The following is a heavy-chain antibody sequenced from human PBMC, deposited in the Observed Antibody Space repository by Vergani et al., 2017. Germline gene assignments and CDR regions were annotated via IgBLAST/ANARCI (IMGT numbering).Heavy chain of an antibody. CDR1: GSSITYGAFY. CDR2: IYYSENK. J-gene: IGHJ5*02. Sequence: QLQLQESGPGLVKPSETLSLTCTVSGSSITYGAFYLGWIRQSPGKGLEWIGSIYYSENKFYNPSLESRVTLSIDTTKNQFSLKLKSVTAADTAVYYCASDTHSGQRADRWGQGILVTVTS. CDR3: ASDTHSGQRADR. V-gene: IGHV4-39*01. D-gene: IGHD2-15*01.